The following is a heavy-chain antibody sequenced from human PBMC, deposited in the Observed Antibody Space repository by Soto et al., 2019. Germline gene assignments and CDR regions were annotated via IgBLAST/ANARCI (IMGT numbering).Heavy chain of an antibody. V-gene: IGHV3-33*08. CDR2: IRFDGSNE. D-gene: IGHD1-7*01. Sequence: LSLTCTVSGVSLDNFFWSWIRQTPGKGLEWVAIIRFDGSNEEYADSVKGRFTISRDNSKNTLYLQMNTLGAEDTAVYYCARDGIGGTVFRGYLDYWGRGTVVTVSS. CDR3: ARDGIGGTVFRGYLDY. J-gene: IGHJ4*02. CDR1: GVSLDNFF.